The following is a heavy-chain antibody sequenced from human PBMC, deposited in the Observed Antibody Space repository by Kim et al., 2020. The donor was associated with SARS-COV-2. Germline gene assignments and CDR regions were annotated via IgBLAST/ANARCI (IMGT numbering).Heavy chain of an antibody. D-gene: IGHD2-2*01. CDR2: ISYDGSNK. J-gene: IGHJ6*02. Sequence: GGSLRLSCAASGFTFSSYGMHWVRQAPGKGLEWVAVISYDGSNKYYADSVKGRFTISRDNSKNTLYLQMNSLRAEDTAVYYCAKGSTSWYYYYGMDVWGQGTTVTVSS. CDR3: AKGSTSWYYYYGMDV. V-gene: IGHV3-30*18. CDR1: GFTFSSYG.